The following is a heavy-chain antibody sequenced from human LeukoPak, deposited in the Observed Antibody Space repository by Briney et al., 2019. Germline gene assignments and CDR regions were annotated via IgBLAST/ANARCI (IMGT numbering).Heavy chain of an antibody. CDR3: ARDGELRSHFDY. Sequence: TGGSLRLSCAASGFTFSSYAMHWVRQAPGEGLEWVAVISYDGSNKYYADSVKGRFTISRDNSKNTLYLQMNSLRAEDTAVYYCARDGELRSHFDYWGQGTLVTVSS. CDR1: GFTFSSYA. V-gene: IGHV3-30*01. D-gene: IGHD1-26*01. CDR2: ISYDGSNK. J-gene: IGHJ4*02.